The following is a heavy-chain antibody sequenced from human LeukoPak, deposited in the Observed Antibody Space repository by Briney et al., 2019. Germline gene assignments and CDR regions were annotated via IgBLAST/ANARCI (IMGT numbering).Heavy chain of an antibody. Sequence: GGSLRLSCAASGFAFNNYAMTWVRQAPGKGLQWVSTISSSGDNGDNTYYADSVKVGFTVSRDNSKDTVYLQMNSLRAEDTAVYYCARDGIQLPDTLDYWGLGTLVTVSS. J-gene: IGHJ4*02. CDR1: GFAFNNYA. V-gene: IGHV3-23*01. D-gene: IGHD1-1*01. CDR2: ISSSGDNGDNT. CDR3: ARDGIQLPDTLDY.